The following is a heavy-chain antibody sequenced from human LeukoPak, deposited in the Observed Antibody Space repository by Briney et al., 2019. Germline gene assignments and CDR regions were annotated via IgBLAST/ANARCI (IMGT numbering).Heavy chain of an antibody. V-gene: IGHV4-30-2*01. CDR3: ARAYGDYVGYFQH. Sequence: SQTLSLTCAVSGGSISSGGYSWSWIRQPPGKGLEWIGYIYHSGSTYYNPSLKSRVTVSVDRSKNQFSLKLSSVTAADTAVYYCARAYGDYVGYFQHWGQGTLVTVSS. D-gene: IGHD4-17*01. J-gene: IGHJ1*01. CDR2: IYHSGST. CDR1: GGSISSGGYS.